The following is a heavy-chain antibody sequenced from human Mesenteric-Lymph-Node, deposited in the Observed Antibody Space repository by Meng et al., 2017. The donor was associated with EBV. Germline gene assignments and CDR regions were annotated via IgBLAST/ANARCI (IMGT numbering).Heavy chain of an antibody. D-gene: IGHD6-19*01. J-gene: IGHJ4*02. CDR3: ARVNEGQWLVRGAFDY. CDR1: GGYISTSNW. V-gene: IGHV4-4*02. Sequence: QVQLQESGPALVKPSGTLSLTCAVSGGYISTSNWWSWVRQPPGKGLEWIGEIYHRGSTNYNPSLTSRVTISVDESKNEFSLSLTSVTAADTAVYFCARVNEGQWLVRGAFDYWGQGTLVTVSS. CDR2: IYHRGST.